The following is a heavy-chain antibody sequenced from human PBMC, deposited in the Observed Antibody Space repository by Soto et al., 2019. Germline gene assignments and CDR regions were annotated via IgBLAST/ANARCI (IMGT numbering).Heavy chain of an antibody. Sequence: QVQLVQSGAEVRKPGASVKVSCKASGYTFTTYGISWVRQAPGQGLEWMGWISGYNGHTKYAQKFQGRVTMTTDTSTSTVYTDVRSLRSDDTAVYYCAREGEMPYYYYGLDVWGQGTTVTVSS. CDR1: GYTFTTYG. D-gene: IGHD3-16*01. V-gene: IGHV1-18*01. J-gene: IGHJ6*02. CDR2: ISGYNGHT. CDR3: AREGEMPYYYYGLDV.